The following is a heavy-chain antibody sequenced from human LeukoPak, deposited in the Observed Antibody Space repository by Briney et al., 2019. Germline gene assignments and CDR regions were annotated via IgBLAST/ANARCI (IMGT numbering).Heavy chain of an antibody. D-gene: IGHD6-6*01. CDR2: IYTSGST. CDR1: GGSISSGSYY. J-gene: IGHJ4*02. V-gene: IGHV4-61*02. CDR3: ASELNIAARPIY. Sequence: SETLSLTCTVSGGSISSGSYYWSWIRQPAGKGLEWIGRIYTSGSTNYNPSLKSRVTISVDTSKNQFSLKLSSVTAADTAVYYCASELNIAARPIYWGQGTLATVSS.